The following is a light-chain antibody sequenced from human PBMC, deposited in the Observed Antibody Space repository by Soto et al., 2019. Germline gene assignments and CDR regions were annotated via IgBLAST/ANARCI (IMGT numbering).Light chain of an antibody. V-gene: IGKV1-16*02. CDR3: QQYDINPRP. CDR2: ATF. J-gene: IGKJ1*01. CDR1: QGIRNY. Sequence: DIQMTQSPSSLSASVGDRVTITCRASQGIRNYLAWFQQRPGKAPKCLIYATFKLQSGVPSKFSGSGSGTEFNRTIISLQPEDFATYYCQQYDINPRPFGQGTKVEIK.